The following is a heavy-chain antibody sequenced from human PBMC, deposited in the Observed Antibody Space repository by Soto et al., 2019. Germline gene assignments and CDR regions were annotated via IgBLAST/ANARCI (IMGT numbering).Heavy chain of an antibody. CDR3: ASGGGVYNCGAVY. CDR2: IIPKIGSA. J-gene: IGHJ4*02. V-gene: IGHV1-69*01. D-gene: IGHD2-8*02. Sequence: QVQLLQSGAEVKKPGSSVQVSCKSSGGGNLIDYRTTWVRQATEQGLEWMGGIIPKIGSANYAQNFQGRVTITAVESTSTVYVELRSLRSEDTDVYYCASGGGVYNCGAVYGGQGTQVTVSA. CDR1: GGGNLIDYR.